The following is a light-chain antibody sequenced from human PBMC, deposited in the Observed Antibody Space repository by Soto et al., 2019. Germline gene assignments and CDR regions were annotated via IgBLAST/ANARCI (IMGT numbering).Light chain of an antibody. CDR2: DVT. V-gene: IGLV2-14*01. Sequence: QSALTQPASVSGSPGQSITISCTGTGSDFGIYNYVSWYRQHPGKVPILLIYDVTNRPSGLSHRLSGSKSGNTAFLTISGLQAEDEADYYCSSFTRYKTDVFGAGTKLTVL. CDR3: SSFTRYKTDV. CDR1: GSDFGIYNY. J-gene: IGLJ1*01.